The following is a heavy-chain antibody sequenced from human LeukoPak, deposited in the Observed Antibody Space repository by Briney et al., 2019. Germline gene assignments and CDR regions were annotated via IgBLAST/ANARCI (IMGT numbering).Heavy chain of an antibody. CDR1: GYTFTGYY. CDR2: TSAYNGNT. J-gene: IGHJ6*02. V-gene: IGHV1-18*04. CDR3: ARAILTYCSSTSCYTDYYYGMDV. D-gene: IGHD2-2*02. Sequence: ASVKVSCKASGYTFTGYYMHWVRQAPGQGLEWMGWTSAYNGNTNYAQKLQGRVTMTTDTSTSTAYVELRSLRSDDTAVYYCARAILTYCSSTSCYTDYYYGMDVWGQGTTVTVSS.